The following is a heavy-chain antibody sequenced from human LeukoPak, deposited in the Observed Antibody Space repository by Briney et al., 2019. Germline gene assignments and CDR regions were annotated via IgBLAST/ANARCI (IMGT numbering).Heavy chain of an antibody. J-gene: IGHJ4*02. CDR3: AKYNYDFWSRYSLFDY. Sequence: PGGSLRLSCAASGFTFSSYEMNWVRQAPGKGLEWVSYISSSGSTTYYADSVKGRFTISRDNSKNTLYLQMNSLRAEDTAVYYCAKYNYDFWSRYSLFDYWGQGTLVTVSS. CDR2: ISSSGSTT. V-gene: IGHV3-48*03. CDR1: GFTFSSYE. D-gene: IGHD3-3*01.